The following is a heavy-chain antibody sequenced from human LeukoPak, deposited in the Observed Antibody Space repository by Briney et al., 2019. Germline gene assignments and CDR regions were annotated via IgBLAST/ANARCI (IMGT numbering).Heavy chain of an antibody. CDR2: ITGSGATS. CDR1: GFTFSSCA. J-gene: IGHJ4*02. Sequence: PGGSLRLSCSASGFTFSSCAMSWVRQAPGKGLQWVSSITGSGATSYYADSVRGRFIVSRDNSKSTLYLEMNSLRADDTAVYFCAKESTQVIEVYFDSWGQGTLVTVSS. V-gene: IGHV3-23*01. CDR3: AKESTQVIEVYFDS. D-gene: IGHD3-22*01.